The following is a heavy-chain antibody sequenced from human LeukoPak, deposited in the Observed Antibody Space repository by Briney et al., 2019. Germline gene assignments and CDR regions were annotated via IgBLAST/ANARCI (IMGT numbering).Heavy chain of an antibody. J-gene: IGHJ6*02. Sequence: GSLRLSCAASGFTFRSYAMHWVRQAPGKGLEGVAGISYDGSNKYYSDSVKGRFTISRDNSKNTLYLQMNSLRAEDTAVYYCARDLVGTSPDGKNYYYYGMDVWGQGTTVTVSS. CDR1: GFTFRSYA. CDR2: ISYDGSNK. D-gene: IGHD2-21*02. V-gene: IGHV3-30-3*01. CDR3: ARDLVGTSPDGKNYYYYGMDV.